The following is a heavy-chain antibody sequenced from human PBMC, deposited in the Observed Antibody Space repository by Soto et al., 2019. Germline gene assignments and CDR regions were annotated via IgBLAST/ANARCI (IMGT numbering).Heavy chain of an antibody. CDR2: ISSSGGST. Sequence: EVRLVESGGGLVQPGGSLRLSCAASGFTFSNYAMHWVRQAPGKGLEYVSTISSSGGSTYYANSVKGRFTISRDNSKNTLYLQMGSLRAEDMAVYYCASSREGYYFDYWGQGTLVTVSS. D-gene: IGHD1-26*01. CDR3: ASSREGYYFDY. J-gene: IGHJ4*02. CDR1: GFTFSNYA. V-gene: IGHV3-64*01.